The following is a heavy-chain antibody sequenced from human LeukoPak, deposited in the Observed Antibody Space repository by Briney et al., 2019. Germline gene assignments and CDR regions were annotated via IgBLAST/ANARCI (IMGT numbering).Heavy chain of an antibody. CDR1: GGSFSGYY. Sequence: PSETLSLTCAVYGGSFSGYYWSWIRQPPGKGLEWIGEINHSRSTNYNPSLKSRVTISVDTSKNQFSLKLSSVTAVDTAVYYCARGRRAGLYGDYSYYFDYWGQGTLVTVSS. CDR2: INHSRST. V-gene: IGHV4-34*01. CDR3: ARGRRAGLYGDYSYYFDY. J-gene: IGHJ4*02. D-gene: IGHD4-17*01.